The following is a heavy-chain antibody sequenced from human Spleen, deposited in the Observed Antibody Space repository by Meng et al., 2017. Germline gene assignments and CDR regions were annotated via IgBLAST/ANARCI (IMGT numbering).Heavy chain of an antibody. J-gene: IGHJ4*02. V-gene: IGHV3-11*01. CDR2: ISTSGNTI. CDR3: ARVSHGDYVLDY. D-gene: IGHD4-17*01. CDR1: GFTFSDYY. Sequence: QVQLVESGGGLVKPGGSLRLACAASGFTFSDYYMSWSRQAPGKGLEWISYISTSGNTIYYTDSVKGRFAISRDNAKNSLSLQMNSLRAEDTAVYHCARVSHGDYVLDYWGQGTLVTVSS.